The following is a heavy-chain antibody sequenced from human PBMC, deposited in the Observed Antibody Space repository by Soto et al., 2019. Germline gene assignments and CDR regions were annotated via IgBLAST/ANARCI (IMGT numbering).Heavy chain of an antibody. V-gene: IGHV3-21*06. J-gene: IGHJ4*02. CDR2: ISSTTNYI. Sequence: PGGSLRLSCAASGFTFISYGMHWVRQAPGKGLEWVSSISSTTNYIYYGDSMKGRFTISRDNAKNSLYLEMNSLRAEDTAVYYCARESEDLTSNFDYWGQGTLVTVSS. CDR3: ARESEDLTSNFDY. CDR1: GFTFISYG.